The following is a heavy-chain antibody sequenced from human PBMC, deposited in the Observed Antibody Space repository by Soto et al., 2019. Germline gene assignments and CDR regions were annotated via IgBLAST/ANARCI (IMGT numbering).Heavy chain of an antibody. V-gene: IGHV1-8*01. D-gene: IGHD3-3*01. J-gene: IGHJ5*02. Sequence: ASVKVSCKASGYTFTSYDINWVRQATGQGLEWMGWMNPNSGNTGYAQKFQGRVTMTRNTSISTAYMELSSLRSEDTAVYYCARGNDFWSGYLQEYNWFDPWGQGTLVTVSS. CDR1: GYTFTSYD. CDR2: MNPNSGNT. CDR3: ARGNDFWSGYLQEYNWFDP.